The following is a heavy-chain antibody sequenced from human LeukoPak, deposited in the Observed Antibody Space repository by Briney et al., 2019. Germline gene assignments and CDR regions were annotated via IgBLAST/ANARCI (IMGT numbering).Heavy chain of an antibody. CDR3: ARSRPNYGDYLYYYGMDV. D-gene: IGHD4-17*01. CDR1: GGTFSSYA. Sequence: SVKVSCKASGGTFSSYAISWVRQAPGQGLEWMGGIIPIFGTANYAQKFQGRVTITADESTSTAYMELSSLRSEDTAVYYCARSRPNYGDYLYYYGMDVWGQGTTVTVSS. J-gene: IGHJ6*02. CDR2: IIPIFGTA. V-gene: IGHV1-69*13.